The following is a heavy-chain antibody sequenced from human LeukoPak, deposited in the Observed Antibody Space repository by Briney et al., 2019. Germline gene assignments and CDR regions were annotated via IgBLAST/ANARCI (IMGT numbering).Heavy chain of an antibody. Sequence: SETLSLTCTVSGGSISSYSWSWIRQPPGKGLECIWCIYYSGTTNYNPSPKSRVTTSVETSTNQFSLKLNSLLAPETAVYYCARGTSRGWYGFDSWGQGTLVNVCS. J-gene: IGHJ4*02. D-gene: IGHD6-19*01. CDR2: IYYSGTT. V-gene: IGHV4-59*01. CDR1: GGSISSYS. CDR3: ARGTSRGWYGFDS.